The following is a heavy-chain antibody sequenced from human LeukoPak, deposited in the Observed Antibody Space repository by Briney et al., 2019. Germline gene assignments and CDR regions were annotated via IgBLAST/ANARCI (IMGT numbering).Heavy chain of an antibody. CDR1: GGSFSGYY. D-gene: IGHD1-26*01. V-gene: IGHV4-34*01. CDR3: ARDGSGSYRDYGMDV. CDR2: INHSGST. Sequence: SETLSLTCAVYGGSFSGYYWSWIRQPPGKGLEWIGEINHSGSTNYNPSLKSRVTISVDTSKNQFSLKLSSVTAADTAVYYCARDGSGSYRDYGMDVWGQGTTVTVSS. J-gene: IGHJ6*02.